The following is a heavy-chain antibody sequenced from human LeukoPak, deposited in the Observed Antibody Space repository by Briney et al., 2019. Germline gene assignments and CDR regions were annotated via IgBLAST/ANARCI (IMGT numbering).Heavy chain of an antibody. CDR1: GGSISSYY. Sequence: SETLSLTCTVSGGSISSYYWSWIRQPPGKGLEWIGYIYYSGSTNYNPSLKSRVTISVDTSKNQFSLKLSSVTAADTAVYYCARDRAVAGNSDWGQGTLVTVSS. D-gene: IGHD6-19*01. CDR3: ARDRAVAGNSD. CDR2: IYYSGST. V-gene: IGHV4-59*12. J-gene: IGHJ4*02.